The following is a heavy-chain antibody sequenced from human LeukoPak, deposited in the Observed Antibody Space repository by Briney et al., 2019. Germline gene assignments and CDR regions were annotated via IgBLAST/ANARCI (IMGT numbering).Heavy chain of an antibody. J-gene: IGHJ6*03. D-gene: IGHD3-3*01. Sequence: SETLSLTCTVSGGSISSSSHYWGWIRQPPGKGLEWIGSIYYSGSTYYNPSLKSRVTISVDTSKNQFSLKLSSVTAADTAVYYCARLSYYDFWSGYADDYMDVWGKGTTVTVSS. CDR1: GGSISSSSHY. CDR3: ARLSYYDFWSGYADDYMDV. CDR2: IYYSGST. V-gene: IGHV4-39*01.